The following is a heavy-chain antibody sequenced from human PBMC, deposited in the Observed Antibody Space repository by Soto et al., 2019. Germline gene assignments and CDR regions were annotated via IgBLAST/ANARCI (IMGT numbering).Heavy chain of an antibody. V-gene: IGHV3-23*01. D-gene: IGHD3-22*01. CDR2: LSGSGIST. J-gene: IGHJ4*02. CDR1: GFTFSSYA. CDR3: ATSYDSSGYDY. Sequence: SGFTFSSYAMSWVRQAPGKGLEWVSALSGSGISTYYADTVKGRFTISRDNSRNTLYLQMNSLRAEDTAVYYCATSYDSSGYDYWGQGTLVTVSS.